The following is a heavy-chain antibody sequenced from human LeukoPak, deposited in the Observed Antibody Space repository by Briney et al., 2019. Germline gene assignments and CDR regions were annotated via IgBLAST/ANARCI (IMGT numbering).Heavy chain of an antibody. CDR1: GFTFSSYA. V-gene: IGHV3-23*01. J-gene: IGHJ5*02. CDR3: AKGRIAAASTYWFDP. CDR2: VSGSGTTT. D-gene: IGHD6-13*01. Sequence: GGSLRLPCATSGFTFSSYAMNWVRQAPGKGLEWVSVVSGSGTTTYYADSVKGRFTISRDNSKNTLYLQMNSLRSEDTAVYYCAKGRIAAASTYWFDPWGQGTLVTVSS.